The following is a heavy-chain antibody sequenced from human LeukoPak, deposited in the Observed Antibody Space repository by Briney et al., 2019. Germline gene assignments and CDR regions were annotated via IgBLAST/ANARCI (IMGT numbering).Heavy chain of an antibody. J-gene: IGHJ4*02. V-gene: IGHV4-31*03. CDR2: IYYSGST. D-gene: IGHD4-17*01. CDR1: GGSISSGGYY. CDR3: ARLMTTVTTYYFDY. Sequence: PSETLSLTCTVSGGSISSGGYYWSWIRQHPGKGLEWIGYIYYSGSTYYNPSLKSRVTISVDTSKNQFSLKLSSVTAADTAVYYCARLMTTVTTYYFDYWGQGTLVTVPS.